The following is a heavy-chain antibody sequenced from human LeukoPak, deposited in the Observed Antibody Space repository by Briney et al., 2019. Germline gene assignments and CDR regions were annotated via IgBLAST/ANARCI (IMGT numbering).Heavy chain of an antibody. CDR1: GGSISSYH. CDR2: IYYSGST. D-gene: IGHD3-10*01. CDR3: ARALHLRPFDY. V-gene: IGHV4-59*01. J-gene: IGHJ4*02. Sequence: SETLSLTCTVSGGSISSYHWSWIRQPPGKGLEWIGYIYYSGSTNYNPSLKSRVTISVDTSKNQFSLKLSSVTAADTAVYYCARALHLRPFDYWGQGTLVTVSS.